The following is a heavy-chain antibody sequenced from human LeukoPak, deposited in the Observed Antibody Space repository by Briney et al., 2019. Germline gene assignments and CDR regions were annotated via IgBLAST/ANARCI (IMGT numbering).Heavy chain of an antibody. V-gene: IGHV4-34*01. CDR3: ARGILSGYYRR. J-gene: IGHJ4*02. Sequence: SETLSLTCAVYGGPFSVHYWTWIRQPPGKGLEWVGEINHSGSANYNPSLKSRVTMSVDTSKNQLSLKLSSVTAADTAVYYCARGILSGYYRRWGQGTLVTVSS. CDR2: INHSGSA. D-gene: IGHD3-9*01. CDR1: GGPFSVHY.